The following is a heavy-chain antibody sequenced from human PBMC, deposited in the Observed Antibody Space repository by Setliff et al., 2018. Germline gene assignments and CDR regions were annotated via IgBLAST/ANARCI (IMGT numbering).Heavy chain of an antibody. V-gene: IGHV1-46*02. Sequence: ASVKVSCKASGYSFNSYYMHWVRQAPGQGHEWMGIINPGGGSSSSTEKFQGRVTMTRDTSASTVYMEMGNLTSDDTAVYYCARAGSAAAGRKGIFEYWGQGSLVTVPQ. J-gene: IGHJ4*02. D-gene: IGHD6-13*01. CDR1: GYSFNSYY. CDR3: ARAGSAAAGRKGIFEY. CDR2: INPGGGSS.